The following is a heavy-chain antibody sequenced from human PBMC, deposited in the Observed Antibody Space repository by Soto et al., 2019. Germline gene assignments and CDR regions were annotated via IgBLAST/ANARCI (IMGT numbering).Heavy chain of an antibody. V-gene: IGHV5-10-1*01. CDR3: ARLSFLSGYMPGDY. CDR1: GYSFANYW. J-gene: IGHJ4*02. D-gene: IGHD3-3*01. CDR2: IDPSDSLI. Sequence: PGESLKISCKGLGYSFANYWIAWVRQMPGKGLEWIGRIDPSDSLINYTPPFEGHVTISADKSMSTAYVQWNSLKTSDTAMYYCARLSFLSGYMPGDYWGQGTLVTVSS.